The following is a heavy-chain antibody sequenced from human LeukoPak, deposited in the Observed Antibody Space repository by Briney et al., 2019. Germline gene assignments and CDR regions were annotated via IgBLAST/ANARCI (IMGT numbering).Heavy chain of an antibody. CDR3: ARLFAGDNSGLDY. CDR1: GGSISSYY. J-gene: IGHJ4*02. CDR2: IYYSRSN. D-gene: IGHD3-22*01. V-gene: IGHV4-59*01. Sequence: SETLSLTCTVSGGSISSYYWSWIRQPPGKGLEWIGYIYYSRSNNYNPSLKSRVTISVDTSKNQFSLKLSSVTAADTAVYYCARLFAGDNSGLDYWGQGTLVTVSS.